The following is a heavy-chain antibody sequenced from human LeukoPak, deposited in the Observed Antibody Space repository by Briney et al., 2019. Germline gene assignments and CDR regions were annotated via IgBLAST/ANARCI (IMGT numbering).Heavy chain of an antibody. CDR1: GFTFSTYG. D-gene: IGHD3-10*01. V-gene: IGHV3-30*03. Sequence: GRSLRLSCAASGFTFSTYGMHWVRQAPGKGLEWVAVISYDGSNKYYADSVKGRFTISRDSSKNTLYLQMNSLRAEDTAVYYCARDLSYSLEYWGQGTLVTVSS. CDR3: ARDLSYSLEY. J-gene: IGHJ4*02. CDR2: ISYDGSNK.